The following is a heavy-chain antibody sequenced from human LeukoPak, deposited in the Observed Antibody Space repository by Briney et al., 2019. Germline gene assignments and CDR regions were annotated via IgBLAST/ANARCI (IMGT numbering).Heavy chain of an antibody. CDR1: GFTFNNYA. CDR3: AKRGGSYRYFDY. D-gene: IGHD1-26*01. J-gene: IGHJ4*02. V-gene: IGHV3-23*01. Sequence: SGGSLRLSCAASGFTFNNYAMSWVRQAPGKGLEWVSAISGSTSNTYYADSVKGRFTISRDNTKHSLYLQMNSLRAEDTAVYYCAKRGGSYRYFDYCGQGTLVTVSS. CDR2: ISGSTSNT.